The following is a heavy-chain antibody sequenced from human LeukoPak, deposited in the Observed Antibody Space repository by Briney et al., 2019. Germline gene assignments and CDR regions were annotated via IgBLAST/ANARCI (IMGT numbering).Heavy chain of an antibody. CDR1: GGSISSYY. CDR2: IYYSGST. J-gene: IGHJ6*02. Sequence: SETLSLTCNVSGGSISSYYWSWIRQPPGKGLEWIGYIYYSGSTNYNPSLKSRVTISVDTSKNQFSLKLSSVTAADTAVYYCARVWIPYYYYGMDVWGQGTTVTVSS. D-gene: IGHD1-1*01. V-gene: IGHV4-59*01. CDR3: ARVWIPYYYYGMDV.